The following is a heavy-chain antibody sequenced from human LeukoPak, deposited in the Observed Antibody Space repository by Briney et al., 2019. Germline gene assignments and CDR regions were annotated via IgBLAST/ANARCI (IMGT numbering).Heavy chain of an antibody. V-gene: IGHV1-2*02. CDR1: GYTLTELS. CDR2: INPNSGGT. Sequence: ASVKVSCKVSGYTLTELSMHWVRQAPGQGLEWMGWINPNSGGTNYAQKFQGRVTMARDTSISTAYMELSRLRSDDTAVYYCARGGRRWLQSLGYWGQGTLVTVSS. J-gene: IGHJ4*02. D-gene: IGHD5-24*01. CDR3: ARGGRRWLQSLGY.